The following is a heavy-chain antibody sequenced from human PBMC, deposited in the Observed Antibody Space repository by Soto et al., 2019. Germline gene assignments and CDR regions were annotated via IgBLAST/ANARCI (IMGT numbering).Heavy chain of an antibody. Sequence: QVQLQQWGAGLLKPSETLSLTCAVYGGSFSGYYWSWIRQPPGKGLEWIGEINHSGSTNYNPSLKRRVNISVDTSKNQFSLELSSVTAADTAVYYCARGPRQYCSGGSCYICASWGQGTRVPVAS. V-gene: IGHV4-34*01. CDR1: GGSFSGYY. CDR2: INHSGST. J-gene: IGHJ5*02. CDR3: ARGPRQYCSGGSCYICAS. D-gene: IGHD2-15*01.